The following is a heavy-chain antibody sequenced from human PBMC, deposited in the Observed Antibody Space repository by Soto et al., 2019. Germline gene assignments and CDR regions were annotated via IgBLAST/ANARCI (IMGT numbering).Heavy chain of an antibody. CDR1: GFTFSDHY. CDR3: ARFSGSYTRGLDY. D-gene: IGHD1-26*01. J-gene: IGHJ4*02. CDR2: SRNKANSYST. Sequence: EVQLVESGGGLVQPGGSLRLSCAASGFTFSDHYMDWVRQAPGKGLEWVGRSRNKANSYSTEYAASVQGRFTISSDESKTSLYLQMNSLKTEDPAVYYCARFSGSYTRGLDYWGQGTLVTVSS. V-gene: IGHV3-72*01.